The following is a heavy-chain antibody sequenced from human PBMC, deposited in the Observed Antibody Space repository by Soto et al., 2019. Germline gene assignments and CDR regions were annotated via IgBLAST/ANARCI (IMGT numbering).Heavy chain of an antibody. CDR1: GFTFSSYT. J-gene: IGHJ6*02. CDR3: ARSREGEV. CDR2: ISSTSSNI. D-gene: IGHD1-26*01. Sequence: EVQLVESGGGLVKPGGSLRLSCVASGFTFSSYTMNWVRQAPGKGLEWVSFISSTSSNIYYADSVKGRFTISRDNAKNSLDLEMNRLSAEDTAVYYCARSREGEVWGQGTTVTVSS. V-gene: IGHV3-21*01.